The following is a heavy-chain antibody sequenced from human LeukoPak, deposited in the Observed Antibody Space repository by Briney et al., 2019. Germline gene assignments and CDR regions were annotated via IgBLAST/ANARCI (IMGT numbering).Heavy chain of an antibody. J-gene: IGHJ4*02. D-gene: IGHD1-26*01. CDR2: IYYSGST. CDR1: GGSIRTYY. CDR3: ARAVGATTGNFDY. V-gene: IGHV4-59*01. Sequence: SETLSLTCTVSGGSIRTYYWSWIRQPPGKGLEWIGYIYYSGSTNYNPSLKSRGTISVDTSKNQFSLKLTSVTAADTAVYYCARAVGATTGNFDYWGQGTLVTVS.